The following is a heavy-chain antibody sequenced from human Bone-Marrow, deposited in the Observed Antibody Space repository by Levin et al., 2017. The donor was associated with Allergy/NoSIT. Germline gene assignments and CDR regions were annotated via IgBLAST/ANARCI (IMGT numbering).Heavy chain of an antibody. D-gene: IGHD3-3*01. J-gene: IGHJ6*02. V-gene: IGHV4-59*01. CDR1: DGSFSTYS. CDR2: IYNSGNI. Sequence: SETLSLTCTVSDGSFSTYSWTWIRQPPGKRLEWIGLIYNSGNINYNPSLRSRVTISGDTSKNQISLNLTSVTAADAAVYYCARLRSGYYYYYGMDVWGQGTTVTVSS. CDR3: ARLRSGYYYYYGMDV.